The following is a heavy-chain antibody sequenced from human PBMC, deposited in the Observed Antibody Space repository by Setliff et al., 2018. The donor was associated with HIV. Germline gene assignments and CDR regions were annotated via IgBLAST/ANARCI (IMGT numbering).Heavy chain of an antibody. J-gene: IGHJ5*02. V-gene: IGHV4-59*01. Sequence: SDTLSLTCTVSGASISTYYWSWIRQPPGKGLEWIGYIFYSGSSNYNPSLKSRVTMSVDTSKNQFSLNLTSVTAADTAVYYCARDRGSYNFWSGLARGDNWVDPWGQGTLVTVSS. D-gene: IGHD3-3*01. CDR1: GASISTYY. CDR3: ARDRGSYNFWSGLARGDNWVDP. CDR2: IFYSGSS.